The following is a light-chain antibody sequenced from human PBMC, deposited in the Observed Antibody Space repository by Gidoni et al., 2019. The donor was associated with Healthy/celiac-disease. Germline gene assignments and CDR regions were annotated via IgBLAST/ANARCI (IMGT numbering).Light chain of an antibody. CDR1: QSISSY. J-gene: IGKJ1*01. V-gene: IGKV1-39*01. CDR2: AAS. CDR3: QQSYSTPPWT. Sequence: DIQMTQSPSSLSASGRNKVTITCRASQSISSYLNWYQQKPGKAPKLLIYAASSLQSWVPSRFSGSGSGTDFTLTISSLQPEDFATYYCQQSYSTPPWTFXQXTKVEIK.